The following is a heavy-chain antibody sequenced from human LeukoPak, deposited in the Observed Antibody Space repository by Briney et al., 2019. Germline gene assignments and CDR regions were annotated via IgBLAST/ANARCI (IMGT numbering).Heavy chain of an antibody. Sequence: SETLSLTCTVSGGSISSSRYYWGWIRQPPGKGLEWIGSIYYSGSTYYNPSLKSRVTISVDTTKNQFSLNLSSVTAADTAVYYCARERHLEYYYYYYMDVWGKGTTVTVSS. V-gene: IGHV4-39*07. J-gene: IGHJ6*03. CDR3: ARERHLEYYYYYYMDV. CDR2: IYYSGST. CDR1: GGSISSSRYY.